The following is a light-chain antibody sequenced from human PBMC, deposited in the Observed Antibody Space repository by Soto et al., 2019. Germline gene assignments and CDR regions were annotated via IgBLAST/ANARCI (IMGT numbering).Light chain of an antibody. Sequence: DILMTQSPDSLTVSLCERATMNCKCRLSFLYKSNNKNHLAWYQQKPGQPPQLIIYWASTRESGVPDRFSGSGSGTDFTLTISSLQAEDVALYYCQQYFTSPLTFGGGTKVDIK. V-gene: IGKV4-1*01. CDR3: QQYFTSPLT. CDR1: LSFLYKSNNKNH. CDR2: WAS. J-gene: IGKJ4*01.